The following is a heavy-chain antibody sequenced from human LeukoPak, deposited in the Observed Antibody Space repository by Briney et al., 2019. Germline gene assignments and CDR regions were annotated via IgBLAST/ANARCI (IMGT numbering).Heavy chain of an antibody. J-gene: IGHJ4*02. CDR1: GGSISSYY. CDR2: IYYSGST. CDR3: ARITFGVVVTAYYFDY. V-gene: IGHV4-59*01. Sequence: SSETLSLTCTVSGGSISSYYWSWIRQPPGKGLEWIRYIYYSGSTNYNPSLKSRVTISVDTSKNQFSLKLSSVTAADTAVYYCARITFGVVVTAYYFDYWGQGTLVTVSS. D-gene: IGHD2-21*02.